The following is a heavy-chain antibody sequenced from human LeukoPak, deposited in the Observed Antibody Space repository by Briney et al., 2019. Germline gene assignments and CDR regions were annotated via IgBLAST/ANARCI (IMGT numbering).Heavy chain of an antibody. Sequence: GSLRLSCAASGFSFSIHDMTWVRQAPGKGPEWVANIKQDESERYTVDSVKGRFTISRDNAKNSVYLHMNSLRAEDTALYYCARLSAYYYGSFFYYYMDVWGKGTTVTVSS. CDR2: IKQDESER. V-gene: IGHV3-7*01. CDR3: ARLSAYYYGSFFYYYMDV. J-gene: IGHJ6*03. D-gene: IGHD3-10*01. CDR1: GFSFSIHD.